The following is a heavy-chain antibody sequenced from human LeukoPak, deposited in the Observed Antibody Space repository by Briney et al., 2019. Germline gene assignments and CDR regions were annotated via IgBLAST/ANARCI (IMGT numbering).Heavy chain of an antibody. CDR1: GFTFSSCA. V-gene: IGHV3-23*01. D-gene: IGHD3-22*01. CDR2: ISGSGGNI. Sequence: PGGSLRLSRAASGFTFSSCAMSWVRQAPGKELEWVSAISGSGGNIYYADSVKGRFTISRDNAKKSLYLQMNSLRSDDTAVYYFARARYYYDSSGLKFFAYWGQGTLVTVSS. J-gene: IGHJ4*02. CDR3: ARARYYYDSSGLKFFAY.